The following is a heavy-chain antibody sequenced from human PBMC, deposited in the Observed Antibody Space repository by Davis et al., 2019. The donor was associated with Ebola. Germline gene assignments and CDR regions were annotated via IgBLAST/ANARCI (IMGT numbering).Heavy chain of an antibody. CDR3: ASSATTYFYDGSGYLDY. V-gene: IGHV1-69*02. Sequence: SVKVSCKASGGTFSSYTISWVRQAPGQGLEWMGRIIPILGIANYAQKFQGRVTITADKSTNTAYMEVSSLRSEDTAMYYCASSATTYFYDGSGYLDYWGQGTLVTVSS. D-gene: IGHD3-22*01. CDR2: IIPILGIA. CDR1: GGTFSSYT. J-gene: IGHJ4*02.